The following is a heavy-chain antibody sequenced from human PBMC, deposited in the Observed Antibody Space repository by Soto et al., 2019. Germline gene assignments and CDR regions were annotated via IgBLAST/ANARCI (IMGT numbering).Heavy chain of an antibody. J-gene: IGHJ5*02. Sequence: PSETLSLTCTVSGDSMGSGDYYWTWIRQPPGKGLEWIGYIYYIGTTFYNPSLESRVNISIDTSKNHFSLRLTSVTAADTAVYYCSRGSTYYGFLTWGQGTLVTVSS. CDR3: SRGSTYYGFLT. D-gene: IGHD3-10*01. V-gene: IGHV4-30-4*01. CDR2: IYYIGTT. CDR1: GDSMGSGDYY.